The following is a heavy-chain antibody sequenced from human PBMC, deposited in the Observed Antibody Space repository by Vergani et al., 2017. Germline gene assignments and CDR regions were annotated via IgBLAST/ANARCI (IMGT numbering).Heavy chain of an antibody. Sequence: QVQLQQWGAGLLKPSETLSLTCAVYGGSFSGYYWSWIRQPPGKGLEWIGEINHSGSTNYNPSLKSRVTISVDTSKNQFSLKLSSVTVAYTAVYYCARSIVSRNPPDYFDNWGQGTLVTVSS. J-gene: IGHJ4*02. CDR2: INHSGST. CDR3: ARSIVSRNPPDYFDN. D-gene: IGHD1-14*01. CDR1: GGSFSGYY. V-gene: IGHV4-34*01.